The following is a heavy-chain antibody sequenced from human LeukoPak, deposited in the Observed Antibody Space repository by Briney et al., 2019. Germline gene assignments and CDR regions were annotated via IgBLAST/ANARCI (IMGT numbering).Heavy chain of an antibody. V-gene: IGHV4-61*02. D-gene: IGHD3-10*01. J-gene: IGHJ5*02. Sequence: TSQTLSLTCTVSGGSISSGSYYWSWIRQPAGKGLEWIGRIYTSGSTNYNPSLKSRVTISVDTSKNQFSLKLSSVTAADTAVYYCARAVPLLLWFGEMTNWFDPWGQGTLVTVSS. CDR2: IYTSGST. CDR3: ARAVPLLLWFGEMTNWFDP. CDR1: GGSISSGSYY.